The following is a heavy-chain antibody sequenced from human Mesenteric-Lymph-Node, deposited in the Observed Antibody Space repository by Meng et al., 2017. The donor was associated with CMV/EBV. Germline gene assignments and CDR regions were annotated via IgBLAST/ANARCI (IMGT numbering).Heavy chain of an antibody. V-gene: IGHV1-2*02. J-gene: IGHJ4*02. CDR1: ESTFTDYH. CDR3: AREALRWPPIGKDY. Sequence: ASVKVSCKASESTFTDYHVHWVRQAPGQGLEWMGWINSNSGDTNYAQRFQGRVTMTRDTSINTAYMDLSRLTSDDTAVYYCAREALRWPPIGKDYWGQGTLVTVSS. D-gene: IGHD4-23*01. CDR2: INSNSGDT.